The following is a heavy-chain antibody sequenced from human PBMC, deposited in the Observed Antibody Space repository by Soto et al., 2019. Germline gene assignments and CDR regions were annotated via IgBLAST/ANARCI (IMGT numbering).Heavy chain of an antibody. CDR2: IYYSGST. CDR1: GGSITSGDYY. D-gene: IGHD1-26*01. V-gene: IGHV4-30-4*01. Sequence: SETLSLTCTVSGGSITSGDYYWSWIRQPPGKGLEWIGYIYYSGSTYYNPSLKSRITMSTDTSKNQLSLNLSSVTAADTAVYCCAAGPPWEQHFDYWGQGTLVTVSS. J-gene: IGHJ4*02. CDR3: AAGPPWEQHFDY.